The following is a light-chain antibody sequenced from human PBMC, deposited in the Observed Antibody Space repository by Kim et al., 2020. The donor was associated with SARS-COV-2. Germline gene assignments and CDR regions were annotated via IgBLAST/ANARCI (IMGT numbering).Light chain of an antibody. J-gene: IGKJ4*01. Sequence: PGERATLSCRASQSVGSFLAWYQQKPGQAPRLLIHDASNRAPGIPARFSGSGSGTDFSLVISSLDHEDSAVYYCQQRTRWPRTFGGGTKVDIK. CDR3: QQRTRWPRT. CDR2: DAS. V-gene: IGKV3-11*01. CDR1: QSVGSF.